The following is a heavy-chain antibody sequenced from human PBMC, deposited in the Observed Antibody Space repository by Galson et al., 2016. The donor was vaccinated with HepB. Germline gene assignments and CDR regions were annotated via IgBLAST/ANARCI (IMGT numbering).Heavy chain of an antibody. CDR2: IYHNGYT. V-gene: IGHV4-4*02. CDR1: GGSISSINW. Sequence: SETLSLTCAVSGGSISSINWWSWVRQPPGKGLEWIGEIYHNGYTNYNPSLKSRVTISVDKSKNQCSLKVTSVTAADAAVYYCSRNPDYYYGMDVWGQGTTVTVSS. CDR3: SRNPDYYYGMDV. J-gene: IGHJ6*02.